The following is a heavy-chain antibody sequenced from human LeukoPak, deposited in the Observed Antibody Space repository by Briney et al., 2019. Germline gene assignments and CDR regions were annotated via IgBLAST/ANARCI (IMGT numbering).Heavy chain of an antibody. CDR2: ISGSSSPI. D-gene: IGHD5-18*01. J-gene: IGHJ4*02. Sequence: GGSLRLSCAASGFTFSSYEMNWVRQAPGKGLEWVSYISGSSSPIYYADSVKGRFTISRDNAKNSLYLQMNSLRAEDTAVYYRARDFRQLWLRTFDYWGQGTLVTVSS. CDR1: GFTFSSYE. CDR3: ARDFRQLWLRTFDY. V-gene: IGHV3-48*01.